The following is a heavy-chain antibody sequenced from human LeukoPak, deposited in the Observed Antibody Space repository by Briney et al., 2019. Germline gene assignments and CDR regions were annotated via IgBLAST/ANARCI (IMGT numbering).Heavy chain of an antibody. J-gene: IGHJ4*02. CDR3: ARAIAVAGTLGY. D-gene: IGHD6-19*01. CDR1: GFTFSSYR. CDR2: ISSSSSYI. Sequence: PGGSLRLSCSVSGFTFSSYRMNWVRQAPGKGLEWVSSISSSSSYIYYADSVKGRFTISRDNAKNSLYLQMNRLNAEDTAVYYCARAIAVAGTLGYWGQGTLVTVSA. V-gene: IGHV3-21*01.